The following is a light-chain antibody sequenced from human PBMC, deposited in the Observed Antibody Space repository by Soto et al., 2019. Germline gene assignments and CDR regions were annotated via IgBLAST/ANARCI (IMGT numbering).Light chain of an antibody. CDR1: QSISAW. J-gene: IGKJ4*01. CDR3: QQYNSNPLT. V-gene: IGKV1-5*03. Sequence: DIQMTQSPSTLSASVGDRVIITCRASQSISAWLAWYQQKPGKAPKLLIYKEFNLQSGVPSRFSGSGSGTQFTLTIVGLQPDDCATYYCQQYNSNPLTFGGGTKVEIK. CDR2: KEF.